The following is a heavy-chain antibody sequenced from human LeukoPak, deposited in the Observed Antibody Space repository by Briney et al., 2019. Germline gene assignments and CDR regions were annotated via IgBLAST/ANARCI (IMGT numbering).Heavy chain of an antibody. V-gene: IGHV3-30*18. CDR1: GFTFSSYG. CDR3: AKDLEAVTGTFDY. J-gene: IGHJ4*02. D-gene: IGHD6-19*01. Sequence: PGRSLRLSCAASGFTFSSYGMHWVRQAPGKGLEWVAVISYDGSNKHYADSVKGRFTISRDNSKNTLYLQMNSLRAEDTAVYYCAKDLEAVTGTFDYWGQGTLVTVSS. CDR2: ISYDGSNK.